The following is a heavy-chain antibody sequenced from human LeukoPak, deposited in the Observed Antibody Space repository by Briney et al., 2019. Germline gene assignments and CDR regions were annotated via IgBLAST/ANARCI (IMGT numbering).Heavy chain of an antibody. CDR2: IRANNGNT. CDR1: GGTFSSYA. D-gene: IGHD2-2*01. V-gene: IGHV1-18*01. CDR3: ARGYCSTTSCWRDGLDV. J-gene: IGHJ6*02. Sequence: ASVKVSCKASGGTFSSYAISWVRQAPGQGLEWMGWIRANNGNTNYAQMLQGRVTMTTDTSTSTAYMELRSLRSDDTAVYYCARGYCSTTSCWRDGLDVWGQGTTVTVSS.